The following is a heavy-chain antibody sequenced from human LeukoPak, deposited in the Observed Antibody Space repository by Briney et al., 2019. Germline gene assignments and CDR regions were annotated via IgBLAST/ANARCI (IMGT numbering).Heavy chain of an antibody. D-gene: IGHD3-22*01. CDR3: ARGYDSSGYYGIGYFDY. J-gene: IGHJ4*02. CDR2: IYYSGST. Sequence: SETLSLTCTVSGGSISSGGYYWSWIRQHPGKGLEWIGYIYYSGSTYYNPSLKSRVTMSVDTSKNQFSLKLSSVTAADTSMYYCARGYDSSGYYGIGYFDYWGQGTLVTVSS. CDR1: GGSISSGGYY. V-gene: IGHV4-31*03.